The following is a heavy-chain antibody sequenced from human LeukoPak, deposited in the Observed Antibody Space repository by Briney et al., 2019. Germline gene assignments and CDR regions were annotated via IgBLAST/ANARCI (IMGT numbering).Heavy chain of an antibody. Sequence: GASVKVSCKASGGTFSSYAISWVRQAPGQGLEWMGGIIPIFGTANYAQKFQGRVTITADESTSTAYMELSSLRSEDTAVYYCATSPGGYSYGPKSVDYWGQGTLVTVSS. CDR2: IIPIFGTA. CDR3: ATSPGGYSYGPKSVDY. D-gene: IGHD5-18*01. CDR1: GGTFSSYA. V-gene: IGHV1-69*13. J-gene: IGHJ4*02.